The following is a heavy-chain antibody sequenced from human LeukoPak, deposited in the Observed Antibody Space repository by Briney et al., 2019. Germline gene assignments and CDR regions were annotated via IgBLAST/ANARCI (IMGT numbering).Heavy chain of an antibody. CDR2: IWYDGSNK. J-gene: IGHJ4*02. V-gene: IGHV3-33*01. CDR3: ARSRSWPQYYFDY. CDR1: GFTFSSYG. D-gene: IGHD6-13*01. Sequence: GRSLRLSCAASGFTFSSYGMHWVRQAPGKGLEWVAVIWYDGSNKYYADSVKGRFTISRDNSKNTLYLQMNSLRAEDTAVYYCARSRSWPQYYFDYWGQGTLVTVSS.